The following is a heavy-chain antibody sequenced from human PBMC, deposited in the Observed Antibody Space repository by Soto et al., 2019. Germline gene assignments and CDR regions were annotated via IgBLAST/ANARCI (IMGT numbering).Heavy chain of an antibody. CDR1: GGSISSYY. V-gene: IGHV4-59*01. D-gene: IGHD5-12*01. Sequence: SETLSLTCTVSGGSISSYYWSWIRQPPGKGLEWIGYIYYSGSTNYNPSLKSRVTTSVDTSKNQFSLKLSSVTAADTAVYYCARDVGGYDDAFDIWGQGTMVTVSS. CDR3: ARDVGGYDDAFDI. J-gene: IGHJ3*02. CDR2: IYYSGST.